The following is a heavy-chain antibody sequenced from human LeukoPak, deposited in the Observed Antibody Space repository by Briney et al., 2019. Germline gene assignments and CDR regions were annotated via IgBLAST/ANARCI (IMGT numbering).Heavy chain of an antibody. V-gene: IGHV3-30*18. CDR3: AKSRDYYGSGSYINY. Sequence: GGSLRLSCAASGFTFSSYGMHWVRQAPGKGLEWVAVISYDGSNKYYADSVKGRFTISRDNSKNTLYLQMNSLRAEDTAVYYCAKSRDYYGSGSYINYWGQGTLVTVSS. CDR1: GFTFSSYG. CDR2: ISYDGSNK. J-gene: IGHJ4*02. D-gene: IGHD3-10*01.